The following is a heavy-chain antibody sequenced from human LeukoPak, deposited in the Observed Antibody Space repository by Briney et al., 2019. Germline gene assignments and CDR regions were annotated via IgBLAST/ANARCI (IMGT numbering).Heavy chain of an antibody. CDR1: GYSFTSYR. J-gene: IGHJ3*02. D-gene: IGHD3-9*01. CDR3: ARRNFYYDILTGSPPPDAFDI. Sequence: GESLKISCKGSGYSFTSYRIGWVRQMPGKGLEWMGIIYHGDSDTRYSPSFQGQVTISADKSISTAYLQWGSLKASDTAMYYCARRNFYYDILTGSPPPDAFDIWGQGTMVTVSS. CDR2: IYHGDSDT. V-gene: IGHV5-51*01.